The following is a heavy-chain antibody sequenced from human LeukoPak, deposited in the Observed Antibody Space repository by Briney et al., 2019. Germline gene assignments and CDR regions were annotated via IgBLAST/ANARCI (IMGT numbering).Heavy chain of an antibody. CDR1: GGSFNGYY. Sequence: SETLSLTCAVYGGSFNGYYWGWIRQPPGKGLEWIGGINHSGSTNYNPSLKSRVTISVDTSKNQFSLKLSSVTAADTAVYYCARGLWLVRLFDYWGQGTLVTVSS. CDR2: INHSGST. J-gene: IGHJ4*02. D-gene: IGHD6-19*01. V-gene: IGHV4-34*01. CDR3: ARGLWLVRLFDY.